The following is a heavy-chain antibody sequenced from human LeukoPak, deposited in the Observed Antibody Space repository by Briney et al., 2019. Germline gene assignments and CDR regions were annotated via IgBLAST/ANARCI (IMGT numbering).Heavy chain of an antibody. CDR2: IYYSGST. V-gene: IGHV4-31*03. CDR1: GGSISSGGYY. Sequence: SETLSLTCTVSGGSISSGGYYWSWIRQHPGKGLEWIGYIYYSGSTYYNPSLKSRVTISVDTSKNQFSLKLSSVTAADTAVYYCARVPYGSGSYSDYYFDYWGQGTLVTVSS. J-gene: IGHJ4*02. CDR3: ARVPYGSGSYSDYYFDY. D-gene: IGHD3-10*01.